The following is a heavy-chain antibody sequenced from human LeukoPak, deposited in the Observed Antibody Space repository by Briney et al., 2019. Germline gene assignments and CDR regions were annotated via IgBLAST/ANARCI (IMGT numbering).Heavy chain of an antibody. Sequence: GGSLRLSCAASGFTFSSYAMSWVRQAPGKGLEWVSTISGSGGSTYYADSVKGRFTISRDNSKNTLYLQMNSLRAEDTAVYYCAKWTETWIQLWNGMDVWGQGTTVTVSS. CDR3: AKWTETWIQLWNGMDV. J-gene: IGHJ6*02. D-gene: IGHD5-18*01. CDR1: GFTFSSYA. V-gene: IGHV3-23*01. CDR2: ISGSGGST.